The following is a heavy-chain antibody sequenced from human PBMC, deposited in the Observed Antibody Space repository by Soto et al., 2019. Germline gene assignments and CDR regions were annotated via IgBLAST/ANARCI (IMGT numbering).Heavy chain of an antibody. Sequence: GGSLRLSCTASGFTFSAYVMSWVRQAPGKGLEWVSSITSSGGGTYYADSVKGRFTVSRDNSKNTVYLQMNSLRDEDTAVYYCAKLTAAWGQGTLVTVSS. CDR3: AKLTAA. CDR1: GFTFSAYV. V-gene: IGHV3-23*01. D-gene: IGHD6-13*01. J-gene: IGHJ4*02. CDR2: ITSSGGGT.